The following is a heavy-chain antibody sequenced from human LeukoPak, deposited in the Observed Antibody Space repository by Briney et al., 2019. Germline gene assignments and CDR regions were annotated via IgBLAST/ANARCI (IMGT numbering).Heavy chain of an antibody. D-gene: IGHD3-9*01. J-gene: IGHJ4*02. CDR2: ISPNSGGT. CDR1: GYTFINNW. V-gene: IGHV1-2*02. CDR3: AREYILTAYYGDY. Sequence: ASVKVSCKASGYTFINNWMHWVRQAPGQGLEWMGWISPNSGGTNYAQKFQGRVTMTWDTSISTAYMELSRLRSDDTAVYYCAREYILTAYYGDYWGQGTLVTVSS.